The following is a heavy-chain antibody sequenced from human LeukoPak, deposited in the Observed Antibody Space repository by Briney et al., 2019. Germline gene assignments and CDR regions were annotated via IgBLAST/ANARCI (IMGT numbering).Heavy chain of an antibody. CDR3: GREFCDTHRCFFPDF. CDR2: IDSSGGNT. J-gene: IGHJ4*02. Sequence: ASVKVSCKASGYTFTSYHIHWVRQAPGQGLEWMGTIDSSGGNTIYAQKFQGRITMTTDTSTSTAYMELRSLRSDDTALYYCGREFCDTHRCFFPDFWGQGTLVTVSS. CDR1: GYTFTSYH. V-gene: IGHV1-46*01. D-gene: IGHD4/OR15-4a*01.